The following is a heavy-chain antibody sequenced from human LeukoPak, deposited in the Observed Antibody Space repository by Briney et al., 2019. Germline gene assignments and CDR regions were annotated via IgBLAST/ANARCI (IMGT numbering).Heavy chain of an antibody. J-gene: IGHJ4*02. D-gene: IGHD3-9*01. CDR3: ARDRRPYYDILTGFDY. CDR1: GYTFTSYG. CDR2: ISAYNGNT. Sequence: ASVKVSCKASGYTFTSYGISWVRQAPGQGLEWMGWISAYNGNTKYAQKLQGRVTMTTDTSTSTAYMELRSLRSDDTAVYYCARDRRPYYDILTGFDYWGQGTLVTVSS. V-gene: IGHV1-18*01.